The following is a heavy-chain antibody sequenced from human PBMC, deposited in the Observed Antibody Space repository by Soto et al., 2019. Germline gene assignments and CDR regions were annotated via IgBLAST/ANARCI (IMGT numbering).Heavy chain of an antibody. CDR3: AKEVSQSGNLDY. D-gene: IGHD2-8*01. V-gene: IGHV3-23*01. J-gene: IGHJ4*02. CDR2: IGGSGSST. Sequence: PGGSLRLSCAASGFTFSSYAMSWVRQAPGGGLEWVSAIGGSGSSTYYADSVKGRFTISRDNSKSTLYLQMNSLRAEDTAVYYCAKEVSQSGNLDYWGQGTLVNVS. CDR1: GFTFSSYA.